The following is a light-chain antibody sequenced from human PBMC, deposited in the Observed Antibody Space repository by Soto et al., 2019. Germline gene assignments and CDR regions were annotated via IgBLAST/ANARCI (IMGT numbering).Light chain of an antibody. J-gene: IGKJ5*01. CDR3: QQYDGSPIT. V-gene: IGKV3-15*01. CDR1: ESVGSN. CDR2: DAS. Sequence: EIVMTQSPVTLSVSPGERATLSCRASESVGSNLAWYQQKPGQPPRLLIYDASMRETGVPPRFSGSGSGTEFTLTISNLQSEDFAMYYCQQYDGSPITFGQGTRLEI.